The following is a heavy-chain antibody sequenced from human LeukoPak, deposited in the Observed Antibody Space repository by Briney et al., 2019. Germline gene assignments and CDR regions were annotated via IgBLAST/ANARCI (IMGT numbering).Heavy chain of an antibody. CDR1: GFTFSTYW. J-gene: IGHJ4*02. Sequence: GGSLRLSCAASGFTFSTYWMHWVRQAPGKGLVWFSRINSDGSSTGYADFVKGRFTISRDDAKNTLDLQMNSLRAEDTAVYYCVSDIGDWGQGTLVAVSS. V-gene: IGHV3-74*01. CDR3: VSDIGD. D-gene: IGHD3-10*01. CDR2: INSDGSST.